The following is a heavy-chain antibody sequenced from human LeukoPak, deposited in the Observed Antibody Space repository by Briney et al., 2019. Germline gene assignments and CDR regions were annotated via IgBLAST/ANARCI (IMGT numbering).Heavy chain of an antibody. CDR1: GYTFASYD. V-gene: IGHV1-8*01. D-gene: IGHD2-2*01. CDR3: ARDRSWVYCSSTSCYLSIVRTRKTYNWFDP. Sequence: ASVKVSCKASGYTFASYDINWVRQATGQGLEWMGWMNPNSGNTGYAQKFQGRVTMTRNTSISTAYMELSSLRSEDTAVYYCARDRSWVYCSSTSCYLSIVRTRKTYNWFDPWGQGTLVTVSS. CDR2: MNPNSGNT. J-gene: IGHJ5*02.